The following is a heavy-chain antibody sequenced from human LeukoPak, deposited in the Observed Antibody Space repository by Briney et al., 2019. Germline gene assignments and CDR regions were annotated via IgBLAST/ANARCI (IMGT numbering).Heavy chain of an antibody. CDR1: GFTFSSYA. Sequence: QPGGSLRLSCAASGFTFSSYAMSWVRQAPGKGLEWVSAISGSGGSTYYADSVKGRFTISRDNSKNTLYLQMNSLRAEDTAVYYCAKSRYEFHGDFYYFDYWGQGTLVTVSS. D-gene: IGHD4-17*01. J-gene: IGHJ4*02. CDR2: ISGSGGST. V-gene: IGHV3-23*01. CDR3: AKSRYEFHGDFYYFDY.